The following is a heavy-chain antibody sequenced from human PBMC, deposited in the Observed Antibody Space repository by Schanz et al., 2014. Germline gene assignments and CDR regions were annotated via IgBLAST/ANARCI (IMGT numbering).Heavy chain of an antibody. CDR1: GYTFSDSY. J-gene: IGHJ4*02. D-gene: IGHD3-22*01. Sequence: QVQLVQSGAEVKKPGASVKVSCKASGYTFSDSYVHWVRQAPGQGLEWMGRIIPILGIANYAQKFQGRVTITADKSTFTAYMDVSSLRSEDTAVYYCARSNYYDNSDYYNSFDYWGQGTLVTVSS. CDR2: IIPILGIA. CDR3: ARSNYYDNSDYYNSFDY. V-gene: IGHV1-69*09.